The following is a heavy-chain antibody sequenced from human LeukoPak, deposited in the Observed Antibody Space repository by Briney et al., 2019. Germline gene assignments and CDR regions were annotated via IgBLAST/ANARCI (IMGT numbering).Heavy chain of an antibody. D-gene: IGHD3-22*01. V-gene: IGHV1-8*02. CDR1: GYTFTSYD. J-gene: IGHJ4*02. CDR3: ARGRGEIVVVVTTESFDY. Sequence: ASVKVSCKACGYTFTSYDINWVRQTTGQELEGMGWMNPNSGNTGYAQKFQGRVTMTRTTSISTAYMALSSLRSEATAVYYCARGRGEIVVVVTTESFDYWGQGNLVTVSS. CDR2: MNPNSGNT.